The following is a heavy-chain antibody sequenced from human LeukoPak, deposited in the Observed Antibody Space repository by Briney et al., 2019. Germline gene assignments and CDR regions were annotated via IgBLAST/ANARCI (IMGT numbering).Heavy chain of an antibody. CDR1: GFTFAGYG. Sequence: GGSLRLSCTASGFTFAGYGMHWVRQAPGKGLEWVALIIYDGSNKYHVDSVKGRFTVSRDNSKNTLYLQMNSLRAEDTAVYYCVKVPRSGCCAFDIWGLGAMVTVSS. CDR2: IIYDGSNK. J-gene: IGHJ3*02. CDR3: VKVPRSGCCAFDI. D-gene: IGHD6-19*01. V-gene: IGHV3-30*18.